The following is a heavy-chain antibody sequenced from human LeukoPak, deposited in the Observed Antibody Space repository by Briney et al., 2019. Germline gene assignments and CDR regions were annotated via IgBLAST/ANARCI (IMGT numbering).Heavy chain of an antibody. CDR3: ARDQFVPGSTYEAFDY. J-gene: IGHJ4*02. CDR1: GFTFSSYW. CDR2: IKHDGTKD. D-gene: IGHD1-7*01. V-gene: IGHV3-7*01. Sequence: PGGSLRLSCAVSGFTFSSYWMTWVRQAPGKGQEWVANIKHDGTKDYYLDSVKGRFTISRDNAKNSVYLQMNSLRAEDTAVYYCARDQFVPGSTYEAFDYWGQGTLVTVSS.